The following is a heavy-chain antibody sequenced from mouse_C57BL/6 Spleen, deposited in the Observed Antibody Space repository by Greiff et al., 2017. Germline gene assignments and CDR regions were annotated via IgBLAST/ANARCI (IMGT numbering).Heavy chain of an antibody. CDR1: GYTFTSYW. V-gene: IGHV1-5*01. D-gene: IGHD1-1*01. J-gene: IGHJ2*01. CDR3: TRSDYGSRYVYYFDY. Sequence: EVQRVESGTVLARPGASVKMSCKTSGYTFTSYWMHWVKQRPGQGLEWIGAIYPGNSDTSYNQKFKGKAKLTAVTSASTAYMELSSLTNEDSAVYDCTRSDYGSRYVYYFDYWGQGTTLTVSS. CDR2: IYPGNSDT.